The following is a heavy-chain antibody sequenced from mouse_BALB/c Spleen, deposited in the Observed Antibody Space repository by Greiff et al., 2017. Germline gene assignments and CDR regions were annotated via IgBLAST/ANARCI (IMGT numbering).Heavy chain of an antibody. V-gene: IGHV3-8*02. D-gene: IGHD1-2*01. CDR2: ISYSGST. CDR1: GDSITSGY. J-gene: IGHJ4*01. CDR3: ARLTTATLYAMDY. Sequence: EVKLVESGPSLVKPSQTLSLTCSVTGDSITSGYWNWIRKFPGNKLEYMGYISYSGSTYYNPSLKSRISITRDTSKNQYYLQLNSVTTEDTATYYCARLTTATLYAMDYWGQGTSVTVSS.